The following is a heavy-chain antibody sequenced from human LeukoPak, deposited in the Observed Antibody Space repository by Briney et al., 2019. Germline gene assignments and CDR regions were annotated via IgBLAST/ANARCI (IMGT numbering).Heavy chain of an antibody. CDR3: AKNYGGNSKGLLDAFDI. J-gene: IGHJ3*02. CDR2: ISGSGGST. Sequence: GGSPRLSCAASGFTFSSYAMSWVRQAPGKGLEWVSAISGSGGSTYYADSVKGRFTISRDNSKNTLYLQMNSLRAEDAAVYYCAKNYGGNSKGLLDAFDIWGQGTMVTVSS. V-gene: IGHV3-23*01. CDR1: GFTFSSYA. D-gene: IGHD4-23*01.